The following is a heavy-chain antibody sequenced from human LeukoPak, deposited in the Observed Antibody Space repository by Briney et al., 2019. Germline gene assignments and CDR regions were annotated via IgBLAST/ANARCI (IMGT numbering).Heavy chain of an antibody. CDR2: ISAYNGNT. CDR1: GYTFSNYD. CDR3: ARNHYGLDV. J-gene: IGHJ6*02. Sequence: ASVKVSCKASGYTFSNYDITWVRQAPGQGLEWMGKISAYNGNTKYAQKVQGRVTMTTDTSTTTAYMELRSLRFDDTAVYYCARNHYGLDVWGQGTTVTVSS. V-gene: IGHV1-18*01.